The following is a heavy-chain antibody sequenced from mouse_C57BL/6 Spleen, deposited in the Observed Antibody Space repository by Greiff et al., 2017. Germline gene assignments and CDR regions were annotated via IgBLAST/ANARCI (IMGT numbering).Heavy chain of an antibody. Sequence: EVKLVESGGGLVKPGGSLKLSCAASGFTFSDYGMHWVRQAPEKGLEWVAYISSGSSTIYYADTVKGRFTISRDNAKNTLFLQMTSLRSEDTAMYYCARGGSPDLFAYWGQGTLVTVSA. J-gene: IGHJ3*01. CDR1: GFTFSDYG. V-gene: IGHV5-17*01. CDR3: ARGGSPDLFAY. CDR2: ISSGSSTI.